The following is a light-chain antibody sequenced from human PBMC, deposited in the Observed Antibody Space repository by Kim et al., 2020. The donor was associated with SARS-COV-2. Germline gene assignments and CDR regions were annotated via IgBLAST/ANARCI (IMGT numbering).Light chain of an antibody. CDR3: QQYDSSPRT. CDR2: AAS. V-gene: IGKV3-20*01. Sequence: IVLTQSPGTLSLSPGERATLSCRASQSLSNNYLAWYQQKPGQAPRLLIYAASTRATGIPDRFSGSGSGTDFTLTISRLEPEDFAVYYCQQYDSSPRTFGQGTKVDIK. J-gene: IGKJ1*01. CDR1: QSLSNNY.